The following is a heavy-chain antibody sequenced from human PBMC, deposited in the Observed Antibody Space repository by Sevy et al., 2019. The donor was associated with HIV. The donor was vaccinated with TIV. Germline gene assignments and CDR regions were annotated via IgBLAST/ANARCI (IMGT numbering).Heavy chain of an antibody. CDR1: GFTFSSYS. CDR3: ARDSRDGYNSFWYFDL. J-gene: IGHJ2*01. D-gene: IGHD5-12*01. CDR2: ISSSSSYI. V-gene: IGHV3-21*01. Sequence: GGSLRLSCAASGFTFSSYSMNWVRQAPGKGLEWVSSISSSSSYIYYADSVKGRFTISGDNAKNSLYLQMNSLRAEDTAVYYCARDSRDGYNSFWYFDLWGRGTLVTVSS.